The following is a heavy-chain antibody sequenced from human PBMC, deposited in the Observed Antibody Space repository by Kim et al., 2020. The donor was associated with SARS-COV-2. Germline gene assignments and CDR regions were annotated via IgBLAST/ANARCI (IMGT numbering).Heavy chain of an antibody. CDR3: ARDQDGRLISGPYYFDY. J-gene: IGHJ4*02. CDR1: GFTFSSYG. Sequence: GGSLRLSCAASGFTFSSYGMHWVRQAPGKGLEWVAVIWYDGSNKYYADSVKGRFTISRDNSKNTLYLQMNSLRAEDTAVYYCARDQDGRLISGPYYFDYWGQGTLVTVSS. D-gene: IGHD6-19*01. CDR2: IWYDGSNK. V-gene: IGHV3-33*01.